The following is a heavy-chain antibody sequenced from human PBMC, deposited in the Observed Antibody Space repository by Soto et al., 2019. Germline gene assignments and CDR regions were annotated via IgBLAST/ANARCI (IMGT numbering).Heavy chain of an antibody. J-gene: IGHJ6*02. D-gene: IGHD1-1*01. CDR3: AKDGTTTGIHYYPMDV. V-gene: IGHV3-23*01. CDR1: GFTLTSYG. CDR2: IGRGGDT. Sequence: GGSLRLSCEVSGFTLTSYGMNWVRQAPDKGLEWASTIGRGGDTYYADSVKGRFTVSKDNSRNTVFLQMNSLRAEDTALYFCAKDGTTTGIHYYPMDVWGQGTTVTVSS.